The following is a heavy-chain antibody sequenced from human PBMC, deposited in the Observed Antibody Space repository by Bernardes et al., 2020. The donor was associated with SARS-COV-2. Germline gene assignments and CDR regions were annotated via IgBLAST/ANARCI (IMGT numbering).Heavy chain of an antibody. J-gene: IGHJ5*02. CDR3: VRSGGTYYDSSNLNWFDP. CDR2: IYPGGTT. V-gene: IGHV4-30-2*01. CDR1: GGSMSSGGHS. Sequence: SETLSLTCTVSGGSMSSGGHSWNWIRQPPGKGLEWIGYIYPGGTTYYNPSLRSRVSMSFDRSNNQFSLKRTSVTAADTAVYYRVRSGGTYYDSSNLNWFDPWGKGALVTISS. D-gene: IGHD3-22*01.